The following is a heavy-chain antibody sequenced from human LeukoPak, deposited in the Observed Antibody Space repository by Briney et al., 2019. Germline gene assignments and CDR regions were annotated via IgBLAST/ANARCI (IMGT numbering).Heavy chain of an antibody. V-gene: IGHV3-9*03. J-gene: IGHJ2*01. CDR2: MNWKTDIV. CDR1: GFNFNFDDYA. Sequence: GRSLRLSCAASGFNFNFDDYAFYWVRQAPGKGLEWVSGMNWKTDIVAYADSVKGRFTISRDNDRKSVHLQMNSLTPDDMAVYHCAKGPKENWYFDLWGRGTLVTVSS. CDR3: AKGPKENWYFDL.